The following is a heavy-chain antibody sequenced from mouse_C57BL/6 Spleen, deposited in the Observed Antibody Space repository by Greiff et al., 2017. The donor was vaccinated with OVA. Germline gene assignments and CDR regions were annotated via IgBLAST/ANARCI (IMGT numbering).Heavy chain of an antibody. CDR3: ARGGGGQEGFAY. V-gene: IGHV5-16*01. J-gene: IGHJ3*01. CDR1: GFTFSDYY. D-gene: IGHD3-3*01. CDR2: INYDGSST. Sequence: EVQVVESEGGLVQPGSSMKLSCTASGFTFSDYYMAWVRQVPEKGLEWVANINYDGSSTYYLDSLKSRFIISRDNAKNILYLQMSSLKSEDTATYYCARGGGGQEGFAYWGQGTLVTVSA.